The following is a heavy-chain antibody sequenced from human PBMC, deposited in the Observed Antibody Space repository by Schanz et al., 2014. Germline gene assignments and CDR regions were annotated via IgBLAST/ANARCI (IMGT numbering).Heavy chain of an antibody. J-gene: IGHJ4*02. V-gene: IGHV3-23*04. CDR2: ISGRDGST. D-gene: IGHD1-20*01. CDR1: GFTFSSYA. Sequence: EVQLVESGGGVVRPGGSLRLSCAASGFTFSSYAMTWVRQAPGMGLEWVSAISGRDGSTYYADSVRGRFTISRDNSKNTLYLQMNSLRAEDTAVYYCANNWNLDYWGQGTLVTVSS. CDR3: ANNWNLDY.